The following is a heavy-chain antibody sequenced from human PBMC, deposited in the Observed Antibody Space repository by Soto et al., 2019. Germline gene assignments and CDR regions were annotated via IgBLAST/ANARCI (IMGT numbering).Heavy chain of an antibody. CDR2: INHSGST. D-gene: IGHD3-10*01. J-gene: IGHJ6*02. Sequence: SETLSLTCAVYGGSFSGYYWSWIRQPPGKGLEWIGEINHSGSTNYNPSLKSRVTISVDTSKNQFSLKLSSVTAADTAVYYCARDRRNRHRGRVTEYYYYGMDVWGQGTTVTVSS. CDR1: GGSFSGYY. V-gene: IGHV4-34*01. CDR3: ARDRRNRHRGRVTEYYYYGMDV.